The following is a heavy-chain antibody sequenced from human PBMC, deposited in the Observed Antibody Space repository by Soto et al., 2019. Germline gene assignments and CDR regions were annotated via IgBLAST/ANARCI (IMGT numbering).Heavy chain of an antibody. Sequence: QLQLQESGPGLVKPSETLSLTCTVSGGSISSSSYYWGWIRQPPGKGREWIGSIYYSGSTYYNPSLKSRVTISVDTSKNQFSLKLSSVTTADTAVYYCASGMYSSSWYFDYWGQGTLVTVSS. CDR1: GGSISSSSYY. CDR3: ASGMYSSSWYFDY. D-gene: IGHD6-13*01. V-gene: IGHV4-39*01. CDR2: IYYSGST. J-gene: IGHJ4*02.